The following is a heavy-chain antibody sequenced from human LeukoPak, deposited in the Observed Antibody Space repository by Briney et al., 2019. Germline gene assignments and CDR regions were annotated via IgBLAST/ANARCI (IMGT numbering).Heavy chain of an antibody. CDR3: ARDWYYAFDF. V-gene: IGHV3-15*01. CDR1: GFPFSSYS. CDR2: IRSKRDGGTT. J-gene: IGHJ3*01. D-gene: IGHD2-21*02. Sequence: GGSLRLSCAASGFPFSSYSMTWVRQAPGKGLEWVARIRSKRDGGTTDYAAPVKGRFTISRDDSKNTMYLQMNSLKAEDTAVYYCARDWYYAFDFWGQGTMVTVSS.